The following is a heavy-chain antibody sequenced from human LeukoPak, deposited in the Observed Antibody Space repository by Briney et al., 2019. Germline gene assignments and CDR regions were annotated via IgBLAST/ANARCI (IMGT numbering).Heavy chain of an antibody. CDR3: TTVWNCGGDCSDAFDI. CDR1: GFTFSSYV. J-gene: IGHJ3*02. V-gene: IGHV3-23*01. CDR2: LTGSGGNT. Sequence: GGSLSLSCAASGFTFSSYVMSWVRQAPRQGLEWVSTLTGSGGNTYYADSVKGRFTISRDNSKNTLYLQMNSLKTEDTAVYYCTTVWNCGGDCSDAFDIWGQGRMVTVSS. D-gene: IGHD2-21*02.